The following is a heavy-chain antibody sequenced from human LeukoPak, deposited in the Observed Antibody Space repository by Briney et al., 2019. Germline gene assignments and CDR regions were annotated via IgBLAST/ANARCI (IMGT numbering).Heavy chain of an antibody. CDR2: ISNDGGGT. J-gene: IGHJ5*02. CDR3: AKGSSGYFLDL. V-gene: IGHV3-23*01. D-gene: IGHD3-22*01. CDR1: GFIFNNYG. Sequence: GGSLRLSCAASGFIFNNYGLTWVRQAPGKGLEWVSAISNDGGGTTYADFVKGRFTISRDNSKNTLFLQMNSLRADDTDLYYCAKGSSGYFLDLWGQGTLVTVSS.